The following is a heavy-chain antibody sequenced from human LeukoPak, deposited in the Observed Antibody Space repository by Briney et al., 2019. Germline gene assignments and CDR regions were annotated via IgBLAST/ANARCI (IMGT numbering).Heavy chain of an antibody. CDR1: GFIFSGYA. CDR3: AREFQIVGSSPLDS. D-gene: IGHD1-26*01. V-gene: IGHV3-30*01. J-gene: IGHJ4*02. CDR2: ISYDGNTR. Sequence: PGRSPRLSCAGSGFIFSGYAMHWVRQAPGKGLEWEAVISYDGNTRFYADSVKGRFTISRDNSKNTVFLQMNSLRAEDTAVYYCAREFQIVGSSPLDSWGQGTLVTVSS.